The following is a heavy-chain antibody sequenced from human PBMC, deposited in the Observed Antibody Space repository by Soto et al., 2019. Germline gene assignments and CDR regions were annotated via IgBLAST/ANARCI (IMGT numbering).Heavy chain of an antibody. CDR3: ARAAWGRGDYYFSGMDV. Sequence: QVQLVQSGAEVKKPGASVKVSCKASGYTFTSYDINWVRQATGQGLEWMGWMNPNSGNTGYAQKFQGRVTMTRNTSISTAYMELGSLRSEDTAVYYCARAAWGRGDYYFSGMDVWGQGTTVTVSS. CDR2: MNPNSGNT. D-gene: IGHD3-10*01. CDR1: GYTFTSYD. V-gene: IGHV1-8*01. J-gene: IGHJ6*02.